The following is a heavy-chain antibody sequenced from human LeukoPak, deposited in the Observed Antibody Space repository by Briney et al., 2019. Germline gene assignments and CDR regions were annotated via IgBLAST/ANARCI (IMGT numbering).Heavy chain of an antibody. CDR3: AKSPPPYYDFWSGYLLDY. CDR1: GFTFSSYA. D-gene: IGHD3-3*01. V-gene: IGHV3-23*01. J-gene: IGHJ4*02. CDR2: ISGSGGST. Sequence: GGSLRLSCAASGFTFSSYAMSWVRQAPGKGLEWVSAISGSGGSTYYADSVKGRFTISRDNSKNTLYLQMNSLRAEDTAVYYCAKSPPPYYDFWSGYLLDYWGQGTLVTVSS.